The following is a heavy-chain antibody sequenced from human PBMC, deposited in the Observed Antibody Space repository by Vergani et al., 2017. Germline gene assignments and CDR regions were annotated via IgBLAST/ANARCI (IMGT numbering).Heavy chain of an antibody. V-gene: IGHV3-11*04. CDR3: ASSPGYSSSWYYFDY. CDR1: GFTFSDYY. Sequence: QVQLVESGGGVVQPGGSLRLSCAASGFTFSDYYMSWIRQAPGKGLEWVSYISSSGSTIYYADSVKGRFTISRDNAKNSLYLQMNSLRAEDTAVYYCASSPGYSSSWYYFDYWGQGTLVTVSS. CDR2: ISSSGSTI. J-gene: IGHJ4*02. D-gene: IGHD6-13*01.